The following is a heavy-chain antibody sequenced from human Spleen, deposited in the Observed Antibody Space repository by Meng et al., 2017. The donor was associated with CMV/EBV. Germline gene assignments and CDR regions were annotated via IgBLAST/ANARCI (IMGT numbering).Heavy chain of an antibody. J-gene: IGHJ5*02. CDR1: GGSISSYY. CDR3: ARTEGWFDP. V-gene: IGHV4-59*01. CDR2: IYYSGST. Sequence: SETLSLTCTVSGGSISSYYWSWTRQPPGKGLEWIGYIYYSGSTNYNPSLKSRVTISVDTSKNQFSLKLSSVTAADTAVYYCARTEGWFDPWGQGTLVTVSS.